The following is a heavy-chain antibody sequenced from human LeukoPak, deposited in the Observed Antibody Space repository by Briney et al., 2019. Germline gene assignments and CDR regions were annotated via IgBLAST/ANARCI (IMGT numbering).Heavy chain of an antibody. CDR2: IYYSGST. CDR3: ARVITGTTNWFDP. Sequence: PSETLSFTCAVSGYSISSINWLGWVRQPPGKGLEWIGDIYYSGSTFYNPSLKSRVTMSVDPSKNQFSLKLSSVTAVDTAVYYCARVITGTTNWFDPWGQGTLVTVSS. CDR1: GYSISSINW. V-gene: IGHV4-28*03. J-gene: IGHJ5*02. D-gene: IGHD1-20*01.